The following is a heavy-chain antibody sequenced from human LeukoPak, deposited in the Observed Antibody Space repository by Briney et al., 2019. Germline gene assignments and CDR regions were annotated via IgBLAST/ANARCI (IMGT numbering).Heavy chain of an antibody. D-gene: IGHD5-24*01. V-gene: IGHV4-34*01. CDR3: ARGRGYNSFDY. CDR1: GGSFSGYY. J-gene: IGHJ4*02. Sequence: SETLSLTCAVYGGSFSGYYWSWIRKPPGKGLEWIGEINHSGTTNYNASLKSRVTISVDTSKNQFSLKVRSVTAADTAVYYCARGRGYNSFDYWGQGTLVTVSS. CDR2: INHSGTT.